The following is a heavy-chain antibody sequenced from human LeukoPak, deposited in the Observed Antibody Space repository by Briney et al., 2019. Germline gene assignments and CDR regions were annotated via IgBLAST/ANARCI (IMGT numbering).Heavy chain of an antibody. CDR3: ARGGAKGAHFDY. V-gene: IGHV4-31*03. Sequence: SQTLSLTCTVSGGSFSSGDYYWSWIRQHPGKGLEWIGYIYYSGSTYYNPSLKGRVTISIDTSKNQFSLKLSSVTAADTAVYYCARGGAKGAHFDYWGQGTLVTVSS. J-gene: IGHJ4*02. CDR2: IYYSGST. CDR1: GGSFSSGDYY.